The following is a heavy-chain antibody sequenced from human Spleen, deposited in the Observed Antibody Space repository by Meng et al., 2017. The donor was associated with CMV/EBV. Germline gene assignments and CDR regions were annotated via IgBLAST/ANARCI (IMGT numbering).Heavy chain of an antibody. Sequence: QVHVQESGPGLVKPSGTLSPTCAASDGSISSSNWWSWVRQPPGKGLEWIGEIYHSGSTNYNPSLKSRVTISVDKSKNQFSLKLSSVTAADTAVYYCASFPPPGKQWLVTDYWGQGTLVTVSS. CDR2: IYHSGST. D-gene: IGHD6-19*01. CDR1: DGSISSSNW. J-gene: IGHJ4*02. CDR3: ASFPPPGKQWLVTDY. V-gene: IGHV4-4*02.